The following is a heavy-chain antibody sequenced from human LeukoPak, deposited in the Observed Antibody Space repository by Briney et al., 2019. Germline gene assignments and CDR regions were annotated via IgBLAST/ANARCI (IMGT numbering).Heavy chain of an antibody. CDR2: ISAYNGNT. V-gene: IGHV1-18*01. CDR1: GYTFTSYG. J-gene: IGHJ5*02. CDR3: AREAYYYDSSGYLLWFDP. D-gene: IGHD3-22*01. Sequence: ASVKVSCKASGYTFTSYGISWVRQAPGQGLEWMGWISAYNGNTNYAQKLQGRVTMTTDTSTSTAYMELRSLRSDDTAVYYCAREAYYYDSSGYLLWFDPWGQGTLVTVSS.